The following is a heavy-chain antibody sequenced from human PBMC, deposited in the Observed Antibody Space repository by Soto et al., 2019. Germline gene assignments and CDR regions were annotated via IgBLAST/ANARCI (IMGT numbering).Heavy chain of an antibody. CDR1: GGSISSSSYY. CDR2: IYYSGST. CDR3: ARPVGLQYSGYYYYGMDV. Sequence: PSETLSLTCTVSGGSISSSSYYWGWIRQPPGKGLEWIGSIYYSGSTYYNPSLKSRVTISVDTSKNQFSLKLSSVTAADTAVYYCARPVGLQYSGYYYYGMDVWGQGTTVTVSS. J-gene: IGHJ6*02. D-gene: IGHD4-4*01. V-gene: IGHV4-39*01.